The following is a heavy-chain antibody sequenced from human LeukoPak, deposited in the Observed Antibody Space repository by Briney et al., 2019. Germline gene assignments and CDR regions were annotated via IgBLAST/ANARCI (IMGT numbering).Heavy chain of an antibody. CDR3: AREMQLRY. J-gene: IGHJ4*02. CDR1: GFTFSNYW. Sequence: PGRSLRLSCAASGFTFSNYWMSWVRQAPGKGLEWVANIKQDGSEKYYVDSVKGRLTIPRENAKNTLYLQMNSLRVEDMAVYYCAREMQLRYWGQGTLVTVSS. V-gene: IGHV3-7*05. CDR2: IKQDGSEK. D-gene: IGHD3-10*01.